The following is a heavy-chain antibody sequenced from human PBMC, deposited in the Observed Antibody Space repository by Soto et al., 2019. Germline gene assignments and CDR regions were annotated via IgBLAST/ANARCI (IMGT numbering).Heavy chain of an antibody. J-gene: IGHJ6*02. CDR2: IYYSGST. V-gene: IGHV4-31*03. D-gene: IGHD3-10*01. Sequence: QVQLQESGPGLVKPSQTLSLTCTVSGGSISSGGYYWRWIRQHPGKGLEWIGYIYYSGSTYYNPSLKSRVSLSVDASKNKFSLKLSSVTAADPAVYYCATVVITMVRGGKGGMDVWGQGTTVTVSS. CDR1: GGSISSGGYY. CDR3: ATVVITMVRGGKGGMDV.